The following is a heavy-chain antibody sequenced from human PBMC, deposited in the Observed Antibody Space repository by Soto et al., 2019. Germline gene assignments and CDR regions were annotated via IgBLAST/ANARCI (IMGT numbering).Heavy chain of an antibody. J-gene: IGHJ4*02. CDR1: GGSISSYC. V-gene: IGHV4-59*01. CDR2: IYYSGST. Sequence: PSETLSLTCTVAGGSISSYCLSWIRQPPGKGLEWIGYIYYSGSTNYNPSLKSRVTISVDTSKNQFSLKLSSVTAADTAVYYCARVQPVLRYFDWLLYFDYWGQGTLVTVSS. D-gene: IGHD3-9*01. CDR3: ARVQPVLRYFDWLLYFDY.